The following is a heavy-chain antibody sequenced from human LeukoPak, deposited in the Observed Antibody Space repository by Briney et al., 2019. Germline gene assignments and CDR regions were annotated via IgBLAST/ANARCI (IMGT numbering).Heavy chain of an antibody. D-gene: IGHD2-8*01. V-gene: IGHV3-7*01. CDR1: GFTFSSYW. J-gene: IGHJ6*02. Sequence: GGSLRLSCAASGFTFSSYWMSWVRQAPGKGLEWVANIKQDGGEKYYVDSVKGRFTISRDNAKNSLYLQMNSLRAEDTAVYYCARDIVLMVYAIRGYYYYGMDVWGQGTTVTVSS. CDR3: ARDIVLMVYAIRGYYYYGMDV. CDR2: IKQDGGEK.